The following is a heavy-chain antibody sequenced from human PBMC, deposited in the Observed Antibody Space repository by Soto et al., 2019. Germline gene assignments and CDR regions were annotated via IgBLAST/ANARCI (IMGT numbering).Heavy chain of an antibody. Sequence: QVQLQQSGPGLVKPSQTLSLTCAIPGDSVSSNSGGWNWIRQSPSRGLEWLGRTYYRSKWYNDYAVSXXXRXXINPDTSKNQFSLQLNSVTPEDTAVYYCARAGSSWYGGMDVWGQGTTVTVSS. J-gene: IGHJ6*02. D-gene: IGHD6-13*01. CDR3: ARAGSSWYGGMDV. CDR2: TYYRSKWYN. V-gene: IGHV6-1*01. CDR1: GDSVSSNSGG.